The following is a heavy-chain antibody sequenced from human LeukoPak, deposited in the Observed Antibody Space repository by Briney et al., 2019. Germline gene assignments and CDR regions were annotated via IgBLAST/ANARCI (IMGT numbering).Heavy chain of an antibody. D-gene: IGHD3-22*01. Sequence: GGSLRLSCAASGFTFSSYEMNWVRQAPGKGLEWVSSISSSSSYIYYADSVKGRFTISRDNAKNSLYLQMNSLRAEDTAVYYCARADYYDNFQVDYWGQGTLVTVSS. V-gene: IGHV3-21*01. J-gene: IGHJ4*02. CDR1: GFTFSSYE. CDR2: ISSSSSYI. CDR3: ARADYYDNFQVDY.